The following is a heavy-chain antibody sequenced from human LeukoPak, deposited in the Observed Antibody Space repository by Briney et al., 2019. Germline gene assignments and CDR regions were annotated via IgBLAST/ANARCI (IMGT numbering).Heavy chain of an antibody. CDR2: ISYDGSNK. CDR1: GFTFSSYA. D-gene: IGHD6-6*01. J-gene: IGHJ4*02. V-gene: IGHV3-30-3*01. Sequence: GGSLRLSCAASGFTFSSYAMHRVRQAPGKGLEWVAVISYDGSNKYYADSVKGRFTISRDNSKNTLYLQMNSLRAEDTAVYYCARDSSPLDEYSSSSFDYWGQGTLVTVSS. CDR3: ARDSSPLDEYSSSSFDY.